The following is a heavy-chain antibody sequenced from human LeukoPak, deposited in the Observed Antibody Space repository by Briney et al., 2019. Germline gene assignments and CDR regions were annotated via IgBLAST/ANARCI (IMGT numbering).Heavy chain of an antibody. CDR3: ARDQGNYDFSSGYSYYYGMDV. Sequence: GGSLRLSCAASGFTVSSNYMSWVRQAPGKGLEWVSVIYSGGSTYYADSVKGRFTISRDNSKNTLYLQMNSLRAEDTAVYYCARDQGNYDFSSGYSYYYGMDVWGQGTTVTVSS. V-gene: IGHV3-53*05. J-gene: IGHJ6*02. CDR1: GFTVSSNY. D-gene: IGHD3-3*01. CDR2: IYSGGST.